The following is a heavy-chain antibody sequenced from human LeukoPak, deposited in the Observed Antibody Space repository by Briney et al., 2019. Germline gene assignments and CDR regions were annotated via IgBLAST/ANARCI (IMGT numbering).Heavy chain of an antibody. CDR3: ASNHQNYYDSSGYGY. CDR1: GFTFSSYS. J-gene: IGHJ4*02. V-gene: IGHV3-48*01. CDR2: ISSSSSTI. Sequence: GGSLRLSCAASGFTFSSYSMNWVRQAPGKGLEWVPYISSSSSTIYHADSVKGRFTISRDNAKNSLYLQMNSLRAEDTAVYYCASNHQNYYDSSGYGYWGQGTLVTVSS. D-gene: IGHD3-22*01.